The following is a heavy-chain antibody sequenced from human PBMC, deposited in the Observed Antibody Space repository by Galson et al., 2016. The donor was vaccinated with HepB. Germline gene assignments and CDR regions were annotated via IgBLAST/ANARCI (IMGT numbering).Heavy chain of an antibody. J-gene: IGHJ3*02. V-gene: IGHV4-39*01. Sequence: SETLSLTCTVSGVSISSSTYYWGWIRQPPGKGLEWIGSIYYSGSTYYNPSLKSRVTISVDTSKNQFFLKMTSVTAADTAVFYCAGHGRELAGSAFDIWGQGTMVTVSS. CDR3: AGHGRELAGSAFDI. D-gene: IGHD1-26*01. CDR2: IYYSGST. CDR1: GVSISSSTYY.